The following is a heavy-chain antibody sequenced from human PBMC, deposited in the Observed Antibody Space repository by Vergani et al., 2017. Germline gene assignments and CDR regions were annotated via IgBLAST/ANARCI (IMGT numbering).Heavy chain of an antibody. Sequence: QVQLVQSGAEVKKPGSSVKVSCKASGGTFSSYDISWVRQAPGQGLEWMGRIIPILGIANYAQKFQGRVTITADKSTSTAYMELSSLRSEYTAVYYCARDGSGKEFDYWGQGTLVTVSS. V-gene: IGHV1-69*04. CDR2: IIPILGIA. D-gene: IGHD3-10*01. J-gene: IGHJ4*02. CDR3: ARDGSGKEFDY. CDR1: GGTFSSYD.